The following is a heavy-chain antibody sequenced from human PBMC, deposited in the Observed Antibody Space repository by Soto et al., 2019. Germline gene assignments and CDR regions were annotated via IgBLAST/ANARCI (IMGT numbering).Heavy chain of an antibody. J-gene: IGHJ3*02. CDR1: GFTFSSYA. D-gene: IGHD1-26*01. CDR3: ATDAVGAADFDI. Sequence: GGSLRLSCAASGFTFSSYAMSWVRQAPGKGLEWVSAISGSGGSTYYADSVKGRFIISTYNSKNTLFLQMNSLRAEDTAVYYWATDAVGAADFDIWGQGTMVTVSS. CDR2: ISGSGGST. V-gene: IGHV3-23*01.